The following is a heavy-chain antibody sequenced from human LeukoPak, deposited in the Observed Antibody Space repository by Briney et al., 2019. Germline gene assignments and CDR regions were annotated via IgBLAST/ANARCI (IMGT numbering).Heavy chain of an antibody. Sequence: SETLSLTCAVYGGSFSGYYWSWIRQPPGKGLEWIGEINHSGSTNYNPSLKSRVTISVDTSKNQFSLKLSSVTAADTAVYYCARVQTRGASAGWLRIFDYWGQGTLVTVSS. V-gene: IGHV4-34*01. CDR3: ARVQTRGASAGWLRIFDY. D-gene: IGHD5-18*01. CDR2: INHSGST. J-gene: IGHJ4*02. CDR1: GGSFSGYY.